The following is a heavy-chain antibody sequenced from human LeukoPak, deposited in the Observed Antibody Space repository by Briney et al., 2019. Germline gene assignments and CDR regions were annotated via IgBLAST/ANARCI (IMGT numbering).Heavy chain of an antibody. Sequence: PSETLSLTCAVSGGSISSSNWWSWVRQPPGKGLEWIGEIYHRGSTNYNPSLKSRVTISVDKSKNQFSLKLSSVTAADTAVYYCASGREWLLYGAFDIWGQGTMVTVSS. CDR2: IYHRGST. D-gene: IGHD3-3*01. CDR3: ASGREWLLYGAFDI. CDR1: GGSISSSNW. J-gene: IGHJ3*02. V-gene: IGHV4-4*02.